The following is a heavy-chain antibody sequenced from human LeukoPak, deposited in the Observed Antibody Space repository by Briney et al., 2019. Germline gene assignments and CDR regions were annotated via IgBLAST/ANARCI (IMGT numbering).Heavy chain of an antibody. Sequence: GGPLTLPRGASGLPHYIYWMPGPPEAPEGGREWVDDIKGNESAKHQAGCVTGRFAMSRDNAQNSVYLQMTSVTGEDTSVYYCERDVGGGLDFWGQGTLVTVSS. CDR3: ERDVGGGLDF. CDR2: IKGNESAK. CDR1: GLPHYIYW. V-gene: IGHV3-7*01. J-gene: IGHJ4*02. D-gene: IGHD3-10*01.